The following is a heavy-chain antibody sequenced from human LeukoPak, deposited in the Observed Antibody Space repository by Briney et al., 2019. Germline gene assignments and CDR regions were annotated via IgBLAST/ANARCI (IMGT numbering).Heavy chain of an antibody. V-gene: IGHV1-69*04. CDR2: IIPIFGIA. CDR3: ATSSRVIIPFDY. CDR1: GGTFSSYA. J-gene: IGHJ4*02. D-gene: IGHD3-3*01. Sequence: SVKVSCKASGGTFSSYAISWVRQAPGQGLEWMGRIIPIFGIANYAQKFQGRVTITADTSTDTAYMELSSLRSEDTAVYYCATSSRVIIPFDYWGQGTLVTVSS.